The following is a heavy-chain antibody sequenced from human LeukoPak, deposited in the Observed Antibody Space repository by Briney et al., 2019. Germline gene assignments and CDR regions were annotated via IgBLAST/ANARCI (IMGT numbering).Heavy chain of an antibody. Sequence: GGSLRLSCAASGFTFSTYAMSWVRQAPGKGLEWVSPFSGRGAGTYYADSVKGRFTISRDNSKNTLYLQMNSLRADDTAVYYCAKNTNSKPDNWGQGTLVTVSS. CDR3: AKNTNSKPDN. V-gene: IGHV3-23*01. D-gene: IGHD2-8*01. J-gene: IGHJ4*02. CDR1: GFTFSTYA. CDR2: FSGRGAGT.